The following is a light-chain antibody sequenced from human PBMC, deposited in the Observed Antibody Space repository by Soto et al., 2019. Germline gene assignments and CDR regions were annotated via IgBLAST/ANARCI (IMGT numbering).Light chain of an antibody. Sequence: EFVLTQSPGTLSLSPGERATLSCRASQSVGSNSLAWYQQKPGQAPRILIYGASTRATGIPDRFSGSASGTDFTLTISRLEPEDFAVYYCQQYGTSPPLTFGGGTKVEIK. CDR1: QSVGSNS. CDR3: QQYGTSPPLT. V-gene: IGKV3-20*01. J-gene: IGKJ4*01. CDR2: GAS.